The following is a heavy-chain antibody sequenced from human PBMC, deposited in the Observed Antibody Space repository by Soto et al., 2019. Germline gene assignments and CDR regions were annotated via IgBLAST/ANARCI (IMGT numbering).Heavy chain of an antibody. Sequence: EVQLVESGGGLVKPGESLRLSCAASGFTFSSHTMNWVRQAPGKGLEWVSSISVSSTYIYYADSVKGRFTISRDNAKNSVYLQMSSLRAEDTAVYYGARGPGRGYVTEGDYCLDYWGHGTLVTVSS. D-gene: IGHD2-2*01. CDR1: GFTFSSHT. J-gene: IGHJ4*01. CDR3: ARGPGRGYVTEGDYCLDY. V-gene: IGHV3-21*01. CDR2: ISVSSTYI.